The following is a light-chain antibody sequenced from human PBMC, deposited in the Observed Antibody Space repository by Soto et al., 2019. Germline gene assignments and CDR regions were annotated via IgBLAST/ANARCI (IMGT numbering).Light chain of an antibody. CDR3: QQYGSSPHT. CDR1: HSVSSSY. V-gene: IGKV3-20*01. J-gene: IGKJ2*01. CDR2: GAS. Sequence: EMVLTQSPGTLSLSPGERATHSCRASHSVSSSYLAWYQHKPGQAPRLLIYGASSRATGIPDRFSGSGSGTDFTLTISRLEPEDFAVYYCQQYGSSPHTFGQGTKLEIK.